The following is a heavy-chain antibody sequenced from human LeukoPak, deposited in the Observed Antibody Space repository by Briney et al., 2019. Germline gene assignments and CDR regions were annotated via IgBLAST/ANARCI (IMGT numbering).Heavy chain of an antibody. CDR3: AKVTAAAGLEGAFDI. CDR2: ISYDGSNK. V-gene: IGHV3-30*18. CDR1: GFTFSSYG. Sequence: GGSLRLSCAASGFTFSSYGMHWVRQAPGKGREWVAVISYDGSNKYYADSVKGRFTISRDNSKNTLYLQMNSLRAEDTAVYYCAKVTAAAGLEGAFDIWGQGTMVTVSS. J-gene: IGHJ3*02. D-gene: IGHD6-13*01.